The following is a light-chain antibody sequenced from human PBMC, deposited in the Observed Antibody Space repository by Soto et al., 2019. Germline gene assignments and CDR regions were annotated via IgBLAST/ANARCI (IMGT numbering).Light chain of an antibody. CDR3: SSYTSGTTLYV. CDR1: SSNIGSST. J-gene: IGLJ1*01. CDR2: ADD. Sequence: QSVLTQPPSASGTPGQRVTISCSGSSSNIGSSTVNWYQQLPGTAPKLLIYADDQRPSGVPDRFSGSKSGTSASLAISGLQSEDEADYYCSSYTSGTTLYVFGTGTKVTVL. V-gene: IGLV1-44*01.